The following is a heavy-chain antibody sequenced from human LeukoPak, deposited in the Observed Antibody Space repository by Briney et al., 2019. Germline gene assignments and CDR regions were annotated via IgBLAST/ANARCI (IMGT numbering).Heavy chain of an antibody. Sequence: GASVKVSCKASGYTFTYYYMHWVRQAPGQGLEWMGRIIPILGIANYAQKFQGRVTITADKSTSTAYMELSSLRSEDTAVYYCARVVHYGSGSWIQAKTASHARMDYWGQGTLVTVSS. CDR1: GYTFTYYY. J-gene: IGHJ4*02. CDR3: ARVVHYGSGSWIQAKTASHARMDY. CDR2: IIPILGIA. V-gene: IGHV1-69*04. D-gene: IGHD3-10*01.